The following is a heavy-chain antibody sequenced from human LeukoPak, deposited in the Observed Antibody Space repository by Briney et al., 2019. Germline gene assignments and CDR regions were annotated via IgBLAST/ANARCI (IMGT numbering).Heavy chain of an antibody. Sequence: GGSLRLSCAASGFTFSSYAMSWVRQAPGKGLEWVSAISGSGGSTYYADSVKGRFTISRDNSKNTPYLQMNSLRGEGTAVNFCAGVPGVIIYWKPLWHWGQGTLVTVSS. CDR1: GFTFSSYA. V-gene: IGHV3-23*01. CDR3: AGVPGVIIYWKPLWH. CDR2: ISGSGGST. J-gene: IGHJ4*02. D-gene: IGHD3-10*01.